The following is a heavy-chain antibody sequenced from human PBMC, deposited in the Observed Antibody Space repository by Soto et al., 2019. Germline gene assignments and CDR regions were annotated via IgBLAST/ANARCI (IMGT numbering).Heavy chain of an antibody. V-gene: IGHV3-64D*06. CDR1: GFTFSSYA. J-gene: IGHJ4*02. D-gene: IGHD5-18*01. Sequence: GSLRLSCSASGFTFSSYAMHWVRQAPGKGLEYVSAISSNGGSTYYADSVKGRFTISRDNSKNTLYLQMSSLRAEDTAVYYCVKDQGLDTAMTYYFDYWGQGTLVTVSS. CDR2: ISSNGGST. CDR3: VKDQGLDTAMTYYFDY.